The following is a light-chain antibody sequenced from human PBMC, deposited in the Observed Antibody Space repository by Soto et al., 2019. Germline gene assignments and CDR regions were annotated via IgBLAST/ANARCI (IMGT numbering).Light chain of an antibody. CDR2: GAS. Sequence: EIVLTQSPGTLSLSPGERATLSCRASQSVSSNYLAWYQQEPGQASRLLIYGASSRATGIPDRFSGSGSGTDFTLTISRLEPEDSAVYYCQQYGTSPLTFGGGTKVEIK. CDR1: QSVSSNY. V-gene: IGKV3-20*01. J-gene: IGKJ4*01. CDR3: QQYGTSPLT.